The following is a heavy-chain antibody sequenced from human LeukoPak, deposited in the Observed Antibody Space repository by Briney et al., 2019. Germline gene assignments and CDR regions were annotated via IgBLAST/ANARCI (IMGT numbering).Heavy chain of an antibody. CDR1: GFTFSSYG. CDR2: ITSTSSTI. V-gene: IGHV3-48*01. D-gene: IGHD5-18*01. CDR3: ARPVDTSMVTAFDL. Sequence: GGSLRLSCEASGFTFSSYGLNWVRQAPGKGLEWVSFITSTSSTIHYADSVKGRFTISRDNAKKSLYLHMYNLRAEDTAIYYCARPVDTSMVTAFDLWGQGTLVTVSS. J-gene: IGHJ4*02.